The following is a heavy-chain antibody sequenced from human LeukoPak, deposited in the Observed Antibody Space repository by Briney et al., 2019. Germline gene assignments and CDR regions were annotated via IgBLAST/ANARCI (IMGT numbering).Heavy chain of an antibody. CDR3: AREGLIVGATIDY. V-gene: IGHV4-38-2*02. D-gene: IGHD1-26*01. CDR1: GYSISSGYY. Sequence: SETLSLTCTVSGYSISSGYYWGWLRQPPGKGLEWIGSIYHSGSNYYNSSLKSRVTISVDTSKNQFSLKLSSVTATDTAVYYCAREGLIVGATIDYWGQGTLVTVSS. J-gene: IGHJ4*02. CDR2: IYHSGSN.